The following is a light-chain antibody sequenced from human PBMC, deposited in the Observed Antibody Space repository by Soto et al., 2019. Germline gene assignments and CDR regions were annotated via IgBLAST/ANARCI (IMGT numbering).Light chain of an antibody. J-gene: IGKJ2*01. V-gene: IGKV1-5*03. CDR1: QSISSW. CDR3: QQYNSLYT. CDR2: KAS. Sequence: IQMTQSPSTLSASVGDRVTITCRASQSISSWLAWYQQKPGKAPKLLIYKASSLESGVPSRFSGSGSGTEFTLTISSLQPDDFATDYCQQYNSLYTFGKGPKLEMK.